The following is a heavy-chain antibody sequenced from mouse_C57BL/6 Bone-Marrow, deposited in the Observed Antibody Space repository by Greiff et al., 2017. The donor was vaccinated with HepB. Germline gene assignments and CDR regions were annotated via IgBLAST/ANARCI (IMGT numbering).Heavy chain of an antibody. D-gene: IGHD1-1*01. Sequence: EVQRVESGGGLVQPKGSLKLSCAASGFSFNTYAMNWVRQAPGKGLEWVARIRSKSNNYATYYADSVKDRFTISRDDSESMLYLQMNNLKTEDTAMYYCVRQIYYYGSSYSYWGQGTLVTVSA. J-gene: IGHJ3*01. CDR1: GFSFNTYA. CDR2: IRSKSNNYAT. CDR3: VRQIYYYGSSYSY. V-gene: IGHV10-1*01.